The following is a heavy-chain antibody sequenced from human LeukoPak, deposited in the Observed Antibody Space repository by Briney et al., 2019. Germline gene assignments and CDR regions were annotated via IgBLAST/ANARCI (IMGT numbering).Heavy chain of an antibody. D-gene: IGHD3-22*01. V-gene: IGHV3-30*19. J-gene: IGHJ4*02. CDR1: GFTFSRYG. Sequence: QAGGSLRLSCAVSGFTFSRYGMHWVRQTPGKGLEWVAVISYDGSNKYYADSVKGRFTISRDNSKNTLYLQMNSLRAEDTAVYYCARGGVEYYYDSSGYYYLDYWGQGTLVTVSS. CDR2: ISYDGSNK. CDR3: ARGGVEYYYDSSGYYYLDY.